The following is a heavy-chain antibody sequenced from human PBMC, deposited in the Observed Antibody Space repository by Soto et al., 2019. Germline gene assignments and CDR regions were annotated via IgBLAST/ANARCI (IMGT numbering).Heavy chain of an antibody. D-gene: IGHD3-22*01. CDR1: GGSISSYY. CDR3: ARAGGNYYDSSGYYLNFDY. Sequence: SETLSLTCTVSGGSISSYYWSWIRQPAWKGLEWIGRIYTSGSTNYNPSLKSRVTMSVDTSKNQFSLKLSSVTAADTAVYYCARAGGNYYDSSGYYLNFDYWGQGTLVTVSS. V-gene: IGHV4-4*07. J-gene: IGHJ4*02. CDR2: IYTSGST.